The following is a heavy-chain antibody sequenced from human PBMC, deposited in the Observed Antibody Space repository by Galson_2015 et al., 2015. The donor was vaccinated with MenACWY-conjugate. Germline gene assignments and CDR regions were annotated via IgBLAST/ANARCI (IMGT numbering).Heavy chain of an antibody. V-gene: IGHV3-7*03. J-gene: IGHJ4*02. D-gene: IGHD3-9*01. CDR2: IKQDGSEK. CDR1: GFTFRSYY. Sequence: CAASGFTFRSYYMSWVRQAPGKGLEWVANIKQDGSEKYYVDSVKGRFTISRDNAKNSVYLQMNSLRAEDTAVYYCARGEHYDIYLDYWGQGTLVTASS. CDR3: ARGEHYDIYLDY.